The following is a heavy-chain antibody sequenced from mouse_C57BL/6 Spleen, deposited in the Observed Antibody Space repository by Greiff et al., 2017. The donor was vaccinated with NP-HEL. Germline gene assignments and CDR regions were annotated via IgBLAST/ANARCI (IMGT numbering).Heavy chain of an antibody. D-gene: IGHD2-12*01. V-gene: IGHV7-3*01. CDR2: IRNKANGYTT. Sequence: EVQRVEPGGGLVQPGGSLSLSCAASGFTFTDYYMSWVRQPPGKALEWLGFIRNKANGYTTEYSASVKGRFTISRDNSQSILYLQMNALRAEDSATYYCARWGDSYDAWFAYWGQGTLVTVSA. CDR1: GFTFTDYY. J-gene: IGHJ3*01. CDR3: ARWGDSYDAWFAY.